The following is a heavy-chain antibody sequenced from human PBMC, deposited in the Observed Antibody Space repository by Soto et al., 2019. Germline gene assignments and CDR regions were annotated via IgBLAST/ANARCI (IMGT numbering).Heavy chain of an antibody. D-gene: IGHD6-13*01. CDR3: AGHRRDSSSWYDAFDI. CDR1: GFTFSSYW. J-gene: IGHJ3*02. Sequence: GGSLRLSCAASGFTFSSYWMSWVRQAPGKGLEWVANIKQDGSEKYYVDSVKGRFTISRDNAKNSLYLQMNSLRAEDTAVYYGAGHRRDSSSWYDAFDIWGQGTMVTVSS. V-gene: IGHV3-7*01. CDR2: IKQDGSEK.